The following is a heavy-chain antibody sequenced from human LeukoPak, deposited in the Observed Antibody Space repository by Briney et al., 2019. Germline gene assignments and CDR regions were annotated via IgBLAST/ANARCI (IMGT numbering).Heavy chain of an antibody. CDR1: GVSISSSYYY. D-gene: IGHD7-27*01. V-gene: IGHV4-39*02. J-gene: IGHJ4*02. CDR2: MYYSGST. Sequence: PSETLSLTCNVTGVSISSSYYYWGWIRQPPGEGLEWIGSMYYSGSTYYNPSLKSRVTISIDTSKNHFSLELNSVTAADTAVYYCASQRKTGEPYYFDYWGQGTLVTVSS. CDR3: ASQRKTGEPYYFDY.